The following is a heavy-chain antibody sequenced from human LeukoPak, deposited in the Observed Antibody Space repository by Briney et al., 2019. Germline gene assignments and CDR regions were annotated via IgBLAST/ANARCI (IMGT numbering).Heavy chain of an antibody. J-gene: IGHJ3*02. Sequence: ETLSLTCAVYGGSFSGYYWSWIRQPPGKGLEWIGEINHSGSTNYNPSLKSRVTISVDTSKNQFSLKLSSVTAADTAVYYCARFSSSREAFDIWGQGTMVTVSS. V-gene: IGHV4-34*01. CDR1: GGSFSGYY. D-gene: IGHD6-6*01. CDR2: INHSGST. CDR3: ARFSSSREAFDI.